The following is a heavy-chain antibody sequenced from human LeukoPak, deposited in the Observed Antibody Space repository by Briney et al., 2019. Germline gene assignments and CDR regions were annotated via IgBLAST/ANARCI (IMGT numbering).Heavy chain of an antibody. J-gene: IGHJ4*02. CDR3: ATDGQSSGWYGFDY. D-gene: IGHD6-19*01. Sequence: GGSLRLSCAASGFTFSSYGMHWVRQAPGKGLEWVASITSPVGHIYYADSLKGRITISRDNAKSSLYLQMNSLRGEDTAVYYCATDGQSSGWYGFDYWGQGTLVTVSS. V-gene: IGHV3-21*01. CDR1: GFTFSSYG. CDR2: ITSPVGHI.